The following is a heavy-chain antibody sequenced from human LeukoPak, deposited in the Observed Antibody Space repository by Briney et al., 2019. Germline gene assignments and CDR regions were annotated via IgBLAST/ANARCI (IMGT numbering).Heavy chain of an antibody. CDR3: ARTKTSPFYYGSGSYYSLNWFDP. CDR2: INHSGST. J-gene: IGHJ5*02. V-gene: IGHV4-34*01. CDR1: GGSFSGYY. D-gene: IGHD3-10*01. Sequence: PSETLSLTCAVYGGSFSGYYWSWIRQPPGKGLEWIGEINHSGSTNYNPSLKSRVTISVDTSKNQFSLKLSSVTAADTAVYYCARTKTSPFYYGSGSYYSLNWFDPWGQGTLVTVSS.